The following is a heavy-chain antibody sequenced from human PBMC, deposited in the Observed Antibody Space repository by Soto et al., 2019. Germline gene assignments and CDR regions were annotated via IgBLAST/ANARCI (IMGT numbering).Heavy chain of an antibody. D-gene: IGHD4-4*01. Sequence: PGGSLRLSCAASGFTFNNWMSWVRQAPGKGLEWVANINQDGSEKYYVDSVKGRFTISRDNAKNSLYLQMDSLRGEDTAVYYCARAPATRTVDYWGQGTLVTVSS. CDR3: ARAPATRTVDY. CDR2: INQDGSEK. J-gene: IGHJ4*02. CDR1: GFTFNNW. V-gene: IGHV3-7*01.